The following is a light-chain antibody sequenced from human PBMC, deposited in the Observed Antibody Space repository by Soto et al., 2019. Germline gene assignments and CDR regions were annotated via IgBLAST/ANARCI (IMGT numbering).Light chain of an antibody. CDR2: SNN. J-gene: IGLJ2*01. CDR3: AAWDDSLNGLV. CDR1: SSNIGSNT. Sequence: QSVLTQPPSASGTPGQRVTISCSGSSSNIGSNTVNWYQQLPGTAPKLLIYSNNQPPSAVPDRFSGSKSGTSASLAISGLQSEDEADYYCAAWDDSLNGLVFGGGTKLTVL. V-gene: IGLV1-44*01.